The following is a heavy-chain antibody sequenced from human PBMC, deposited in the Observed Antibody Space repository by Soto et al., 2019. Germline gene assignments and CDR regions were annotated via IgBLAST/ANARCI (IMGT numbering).Heavy chain of an antibody. CDR1: GYTFTGYY. CDR3: ARESGRITMVRGVSGWFDP. V-gene: IGHV1-2*04. J-gene: IGHJ5*02. D-gene: IGHD3-10*01. Sequence: ASVKVSCKASGYTFTGYYMHWVRQAPGQGLEWMGWINPNSGGTNYAQKFQGWVTMTRDTSISTAYMELSRLRSDDTAVYYCARESGRITMVRGVSGWFDPWGQGTLVTVSS. CDR2: INPNSGGT.